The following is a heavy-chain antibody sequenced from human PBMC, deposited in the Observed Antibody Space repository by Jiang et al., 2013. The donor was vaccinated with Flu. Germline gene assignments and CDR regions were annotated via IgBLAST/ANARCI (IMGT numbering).Heavy chain of an antibody. D-gene: IGHD3-22*01. J-gene: IGHJ4*02. CDR1: GGSITSDV. CDR2: IHYSGST. V-gene: IGHV4-59*01. Sequence: VSGGSITSDVLELAPAAPRKGLEWIGYIHYSGSTDYNASLKSRVTISVDTSKTQFSLKLNSVTAADTAVYYCAKARAPEVVAYYFDYWGRGALVTVSS. CDR3: AKARAPEVVAYYFDY.